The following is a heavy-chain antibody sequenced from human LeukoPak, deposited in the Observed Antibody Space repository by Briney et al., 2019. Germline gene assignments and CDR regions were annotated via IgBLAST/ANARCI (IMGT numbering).Heavy chain of an antibody. J-gene: IGHJ4*02. CDR2: IYYSGST. CDR1: GGSVSSGSYY. Sequence: SETLSLTCTVSGGSVSSGSYYWSWIRQPPGKGLEWIGYIYYSGSTNYNPSLKSRVTISVDTSKNQFSLKLSSVTAADTAVYYCATTPSFYYDGSGYYLYYFDYWGREPWSPSPQ. D-gene: IGHD3-22*01. CDR3: ATTPSFYYDGSGYYLYYFDY. V-gene: IGHV4-61*01.